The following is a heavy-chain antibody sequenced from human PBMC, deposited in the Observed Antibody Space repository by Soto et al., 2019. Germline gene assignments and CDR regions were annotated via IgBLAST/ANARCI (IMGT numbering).Heavy chain of an antibody. D-gene: IGHD6-13*01. CDR1: GYTFTGYY. CDR2: INPNSGGT. CDR3: ARRHSSSWYRRGYYYYGMDV. V-gene: IGHV1-2*02. Sequence: ASVKVSCKASGYTFTGYYMHWVRQAPGQGLERMGWINPNSGGTNYAQKFQGRVTMTRDTSISTAYMELSRLRSDDTAVYYCARRHSSSWYRRGYYYYGMDVWGQGTTVTVSS. J-gene: IGHJ6*02.